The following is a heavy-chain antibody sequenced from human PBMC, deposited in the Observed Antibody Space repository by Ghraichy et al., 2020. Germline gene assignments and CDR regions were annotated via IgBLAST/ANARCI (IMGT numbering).Heavy chain of an antibody. J-gene: IGHJ2*01. CDR1: GGSFSGYY. CDR3: ARGKAIGVSVQAGWYFDL. CDR2: INHSGST. D-gene: IGHD1-1*01. Sequence: SETLSLTCAVYGGSFSGYYWSWIRQPPGKGLEWIGEINHSGSTNYNPSLKSRVTISVDTSKNQFSLKLSSVTAADTAVYYCARGKAIGVSVQAGWYFDLWGRGTLVTVSS. V-gene: IGHV4-34*01.